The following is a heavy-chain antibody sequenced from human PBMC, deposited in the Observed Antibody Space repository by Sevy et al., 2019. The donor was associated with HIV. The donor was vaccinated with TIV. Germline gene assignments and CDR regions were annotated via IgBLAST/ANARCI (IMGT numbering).Heavy chain of an antibody. J-gene: IGHJ4*02. Sequence: GGSLRLSCVVSGFNFRDYSVNWVRQAPGKGLEWLSYISSNGGTVYYADSVRGRFTISRDNAKNSLYLQMNSLRAEDTALYYCANLDEYWGQGTLVTVSS. CDR3: ANLDEY. CDR1: GFNFRDYS. V-gene: IGHV3-48*03. CDR2: ISSNGGTV.